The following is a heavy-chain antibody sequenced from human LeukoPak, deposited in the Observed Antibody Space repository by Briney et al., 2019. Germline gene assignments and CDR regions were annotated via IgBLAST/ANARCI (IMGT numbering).Heavy chain of an antibody. J-gene: IGHJ5*02. CDR2: IYHSGST. Sequence: SETLSLTCTVSGYSISSGYYWGWIRQPPGKGLEWIGSIYHSGSTNYNPSLKSRVTISVDTSKNQFSLKLSSVTAADTAVYYCARAAGGYGINWFDPWGQGTLVTVSS. CDR3: ARAAGGYGINWFDP. V-gene: IGHV4-38-2*02. CDR1: GYSISSGYY. D-gene: IGHD6-13*01.